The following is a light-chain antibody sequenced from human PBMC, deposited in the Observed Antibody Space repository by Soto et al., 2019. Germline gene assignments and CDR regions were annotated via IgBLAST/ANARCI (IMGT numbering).Light chain of an antibody. CDR2: DTS. CDR3: QQYHRWPLT. V-gene: IGKV3-15*01. Sequence: EIVMTQSPATLSVSPGERVTLSCRASQTIYEKLAWYQQKPGQTPRLVIYDTSTRATGTPGSFSGSGSGTEFTLTISSLQSEDFAVYYCQQYHRWPLTFGGGTKVEIK. J-gene: IGKJ4*01. CDR1: QTIYEK.